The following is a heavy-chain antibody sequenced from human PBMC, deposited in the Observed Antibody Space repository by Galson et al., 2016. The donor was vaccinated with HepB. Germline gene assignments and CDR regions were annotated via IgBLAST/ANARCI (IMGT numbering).Heavy chain of an antibody. CDR2: ITQDGSQT. Sequence: SLRLSCAASGFTFRTSWMSWVRQPPGKGPEWVANITQDGSQTYYVDSVKGRFNISRDNSKNTLYLQMNSLRAEDTAVYYCAKDRVYAAVNWFDPWGQGTLVTVSS. J-gene: IGHJ5*02. V-gene: IGHV3-7*03. CDR1: GFTFRTSW. D-gene: IGHD5/OR15-5a*01. CDR3: AKDRVYAAVNWFDP.